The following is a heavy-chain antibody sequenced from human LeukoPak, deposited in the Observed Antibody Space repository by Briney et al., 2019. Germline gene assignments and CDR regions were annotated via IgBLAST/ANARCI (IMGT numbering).Heavy chain of an antibody. J-gene: IGHJ3*02. CDR3: ARKGNAFDI. CDR2: IKLDVSGK. CDR1: GFTFSSYW. Sequence: GGSLRLSCAASGFTFSSYWMTWVRQAPGKGLEWVANIKLDVSGKYYVDSVKGRFTISRDNAKNSLYLQMNSLRAEDTAVYYCARKGNAFDIWGQGTMVTVSS. V-gene: IGHV3-7*01.